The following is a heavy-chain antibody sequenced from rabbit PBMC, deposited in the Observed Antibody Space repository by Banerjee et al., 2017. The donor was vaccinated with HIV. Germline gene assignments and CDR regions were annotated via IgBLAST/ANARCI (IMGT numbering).Heavy chain of an antibody. J-gene: IGHJ3*01. V-gene: IGHV1S45*01. CDR2: IYAGISVTT. CDR3: GRDYAAYAGYGYAASL. CDR1: GFTLSSYW. Sequence: QQQLEESGGGLVKPGGTLTLTCKASGFTLSSYWMCWVRQAPGKGLEWIACIYAGISVTTYYASWAKGRFTISKTSSTTVTLQMTSLTAADTATYFCGRDYAAYAGYGYAASLWGQGTLVTVS. D-gene: IGHD6-1*01.